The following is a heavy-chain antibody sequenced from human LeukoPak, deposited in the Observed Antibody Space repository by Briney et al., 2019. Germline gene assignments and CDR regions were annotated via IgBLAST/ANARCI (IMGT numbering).Heavy chain of an antibody. CDR1: GFTFSSYA. D-gene: IGHD1-26*01. CDR3: AIRPIYSGSSDDY. J-gene: IGHJ4*02. Sequence: GGSLRLSCAASGFTFSSYAMSWVRQAPGKGLEWVSAISGSGGSTYYADSVKGRFTISRDNAKNSLYLQMNSLRAEDTAVYYCAIRPIYSGSSDDYWGQGTLVTVSS. V-gene: IGHV3-23*01. CDR2: ISGSGGST.